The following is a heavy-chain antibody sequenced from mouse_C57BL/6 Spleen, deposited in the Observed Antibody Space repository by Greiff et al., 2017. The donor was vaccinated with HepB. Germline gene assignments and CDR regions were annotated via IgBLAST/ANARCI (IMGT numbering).Heavy chain of an antibody. V-gene: IGHV1-64*01. D-gene: IGHD2-3*01. CDR1: GYTFTSYW. CDR2: IHPNSGNT. Sequence: QVQLQQPGAELVKPGASVKLSCKASGYTFTSYWMHWVKQRPGQGLEWIGMIHPNSGNTNYNEKFKSKATLTVDKSSSTAYMQLSSLTSEDSAVYYCASDGYYSWFAYWGQGTLVTVSA. J-gene: IGHJ3*01. CDR3: ASDGYYSWFAY.